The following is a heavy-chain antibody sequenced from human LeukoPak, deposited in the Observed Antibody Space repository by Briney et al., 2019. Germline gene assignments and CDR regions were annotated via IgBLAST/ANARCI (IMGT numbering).Heavy chain of an antibody. V-gene: IGHV3-23*01. CDR1: GFTFSNYA. Sequence: PGGSLRLSCAASGFTFSNYAMAWVRQAPGKGLEWVSTISSFDDSTYYADSVKGRFTISRDDSENTLYLQMNSLRAEDTAVYYCAKLSSYDILTGPLYFFDYWGQGTLVAVSS. J-gene: IGHJ4*02. D-gene: IGHD3-9*01. CDR2: ISSFDDST. CDR3: AKLSSYDILTGPLYFFDY.